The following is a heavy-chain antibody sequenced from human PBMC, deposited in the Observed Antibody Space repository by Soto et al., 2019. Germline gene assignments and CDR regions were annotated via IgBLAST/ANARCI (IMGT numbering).Heavy chain of an antibody. J-gene: IGHJ4*02. Sequence: GGSLRLSCAASGFTFSSYALSWVRQAPGKGLEWVSSISGSGDGTYYADSVKGRFTISRDNSKSTLYLQMNNLRAEDTATYYCARGQTATGFGYWGQGTLVTVSS. CDR3: ARGQTATGFGY. V-gene: IGHV3-23*01. D-gene: IGHD1-1*01. CDR2: ISGSGDGT. CDR1: GFTFSSYA.